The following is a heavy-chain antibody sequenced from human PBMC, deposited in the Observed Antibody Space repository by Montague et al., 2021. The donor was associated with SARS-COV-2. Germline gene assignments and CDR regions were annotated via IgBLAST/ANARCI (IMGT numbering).Heavy chain of an antibody. CDR1: GGSISSSSSY. CDR2: IYYSGST. Sequence: SETLSLTCTVSGGSISSSSSYWGWIRQPPGMGLEWIGSIYYSGSTYYNPSLKSRITISVDTSKNQFSLRLTSVTAADTAVYYRARDIRIPMLIVIQGYGMDVWGQGTTVTVSS. D-gene: IGHD3-22*01. J-gene: IGHJ6*02. V-gene: IGHV4-39*07. CDR3: ARDIRIPMLIVIQGYGMDV.